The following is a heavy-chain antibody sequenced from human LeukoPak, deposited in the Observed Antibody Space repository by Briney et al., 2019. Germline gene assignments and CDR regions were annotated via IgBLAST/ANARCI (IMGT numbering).Heavy chain of an antibody. D-gene: IGHD6-6*01. Sequence: GGSLRLSCAASGFTFRNYGMNWVRQAPGKGLEWVSYISSTSNNIAYADSVKGRFTISRDNVKNSLYLQINSLRVEDTSVYYCARGGAARPDYWGQGTLVTVSS. CDR3: ARGGAARPDY. V-gene: IGHV3-48*04. CDR2: ISSTSNNI. J-gene: IGHJ4*02. CDR1: GFTFRNYG.